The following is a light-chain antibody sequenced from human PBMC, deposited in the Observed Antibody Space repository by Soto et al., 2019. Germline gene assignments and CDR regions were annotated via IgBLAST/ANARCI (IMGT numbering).Light chain of an antibody. V-gene: IGKV3-20*01. Sequence: ENVLTQSPGTLSLSPGERATLSCRASQNDNGIYLAWYQQKPGQPPRLVIYGASNRAAGIPDRFSGSGSGTDFTLTISRLEPEDFAVYYCQQYGHTPRTFGQGTRVEI. J-gene: IGKJ1*01. CDR1: QNDNGIY. CDR3: QQYGHTPRT. CDR2: GAS.